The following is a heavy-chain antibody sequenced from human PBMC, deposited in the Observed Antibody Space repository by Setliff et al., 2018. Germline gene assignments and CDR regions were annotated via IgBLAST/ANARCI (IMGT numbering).Heavy chain of an antibody. D-gene: IGHD2-2*01. J-gene: IGHJ6*02. Sequence: GGSMRLSCAASGFTCGGWSMYWVRQVPGRGLEWVSLIRWDGVATYYAYSVKGRFTISRDNSKNTLYLQMNNLKSEDSALYYCVKDVPRTSQSWDNFCYAMDVWGQGTSVTVSS. V-gene: IGHV3-43*01. CDR3: VKDVPRTSQSWDNFCYAMDV. CDR1: GFTCGGWS. CDR2: IRWDGVAT.